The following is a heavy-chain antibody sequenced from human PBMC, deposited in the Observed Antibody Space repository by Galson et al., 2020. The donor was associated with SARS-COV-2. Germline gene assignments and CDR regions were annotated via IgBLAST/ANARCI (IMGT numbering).Heavy chain of an antibody. CDR3: TKLGGISPGYNWFDP. CDR1: GGSISTDNW. Sequence: SQTLSLTCAVSGGSISTDNWWWSWVRQPPGKGLEWIGEIYHSGGTNYNPSLKSRVTISVDKSKNQFSLNLNSVTAADTAVYYCTKLGGISPGYNWFDPWGQGTLITVSS. V-gene: IGHV4-4*02. J-gene: IGHJ5*02. CDR2: IYHSGGT. D-gene: IGHD3-16*01.